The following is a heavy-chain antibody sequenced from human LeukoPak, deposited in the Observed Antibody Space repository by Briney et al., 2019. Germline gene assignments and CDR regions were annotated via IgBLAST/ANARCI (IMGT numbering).Heavy chain of an antibody. Sequence: GGSLRLSCAASGFTFSSYSMNWVRQAPGKGLDWVSYISSNSSTIYYADSVKGRFTISRDNAKNSLYLQMNSLRDEDTAVYYCARASYSGIYCVAFDIWGQGTMVTVSS. V-gene: IGHV3-48*02. CDR1: GFTFSSYS. J-gene: IGHJ3*02. D-gene: IGHD1-26*01. CDR3: ARASYSGIYCVAFDI. CDR2: ISSNSSTI.